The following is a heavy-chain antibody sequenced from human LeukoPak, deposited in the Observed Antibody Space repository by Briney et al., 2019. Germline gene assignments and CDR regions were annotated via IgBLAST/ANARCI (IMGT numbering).Heavy chain of an antibody. J-gene: IGHJ4*02. Sequence: PSETLSLTCTVSGGSLSSYYWSWIRQPPGKGLEWIGYIYYSGSTNYNPSLTSRVTISVDTSKNQFSLKLSSVTAADTAVYYCARHYYGSGSYYNFDYWGQGILVTVSS. D-gene: IGHD3-10*01. CDR3: ARHYYGSGSYYNFDY. V-gene: IGHV4-59*08. CDR1: GGSLSSYY. CDR2: IYYSGST.